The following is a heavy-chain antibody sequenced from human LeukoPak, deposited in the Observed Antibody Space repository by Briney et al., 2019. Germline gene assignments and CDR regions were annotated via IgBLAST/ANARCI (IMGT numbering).Heavy chain of an antibody. V-gene: IGHV4-59*01. J-gene: IGHJ4*02. D-gene: IGHD3-16*02. Sequence: SETLSLTCTVSGGSISSYYWSWIRQPPGKGLEWIGYIYYSGSTNYNPSLKSRVTISVDTSKNQFSLKLSSVTAADTAVYYCARVRSPYNYVGGSYPPYLDYWAREPWSPSPQ. CDR1: GGSISSYY. CDR3: ARVRSPYNYVGGSYPPYLDY. CDR2: IYYSGST.